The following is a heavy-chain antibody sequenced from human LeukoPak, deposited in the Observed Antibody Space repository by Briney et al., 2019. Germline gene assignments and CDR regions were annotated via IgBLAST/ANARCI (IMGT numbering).Heavy chain of an antibody. CDR1: GFTFSSYG. Sequence: GGSLRLSCAASGFTFSSYGMHWVRQAPGKGLEWVSAISGSGGSTYYADSVKGRFTISRDNSKNTLHLQMNSLRAEDTAVYYCAKDIWDIVVVPAALLDYWGQGTLVTVSS. D-gene: IGHD2-2*01. J-gene: IGHJ4*02. CDR2: ISGSGGST. CDR3: AKDIWDIVVVPAALLDY. V-gene: IGHV3-23*01.